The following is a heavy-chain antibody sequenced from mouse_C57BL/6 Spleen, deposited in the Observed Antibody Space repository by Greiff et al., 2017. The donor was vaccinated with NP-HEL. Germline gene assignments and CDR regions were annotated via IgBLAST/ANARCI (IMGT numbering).Heavy chain of an antibody. V-gene: IGHV1-61*01. CDR3: ARGLLENYFDY. Sequence: QVQLKQPGAELVRPGSSVKLSCKASGYTFTSYWMDWVKQRPGQGLEWIGNIYPSDSETHYNQKFKDKATLTVDKSSSTAYMQLSSLTSEDSAVYYCARGLLENYFDYWGQGTTLTVSS. J-gene: IGHJ2*01. CDR1: GYTFTSYW. D-gene: IGHD2-3*01. CDR2: IYPSDSET.